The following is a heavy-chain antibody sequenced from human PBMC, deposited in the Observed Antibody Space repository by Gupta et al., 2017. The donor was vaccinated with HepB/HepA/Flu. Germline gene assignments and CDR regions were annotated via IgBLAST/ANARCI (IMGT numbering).Heavy chain of an antibody. CDR3: VKGASRGGGDY. V-gene: IGHV3-11*01. Sequence: QVQLVESGGGLVKPGGSLRLSCAASGFTFSATYMSWVRQAPGKGLEWVSYISTTGSDKEYADSVEGRFTISRDNAKNSLHLQMNSLRADDTAVYYCVKGASRGGGDYWGQGALVTVSS. D-gene: IGHD3-10*01. CDR1: GFTFSATY. CDR2: ISTTGSDK. J-gene: IGHJ4*02.